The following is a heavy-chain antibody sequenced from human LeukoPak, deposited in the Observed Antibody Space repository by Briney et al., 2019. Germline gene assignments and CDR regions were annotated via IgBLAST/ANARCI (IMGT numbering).Heavy chain of an antibody. Sequence: ASVKVSCKASGYSFSSCSITWVRQAPGQGLEWMGWISGYNGKTKYAEKFQGRVTLTTGTSTSTAYMEMRSLRHDDTAIYYCARGLQWNYDLGWVAPWGQGTLVAVSS. J-gene: IGHJ5*02. V-gene: IGHV1-18*01. CDR1: GYSFSSCS. CDR2: ISGYNGKT. CDR3: ARGLQWNYDLGWVAP. D-gene: IGHD1-7*01.